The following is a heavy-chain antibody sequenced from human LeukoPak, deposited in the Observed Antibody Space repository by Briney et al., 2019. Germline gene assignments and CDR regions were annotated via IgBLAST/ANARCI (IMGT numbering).Heavy chain of an antibody. J-gene: IGHJ4*02. V-gene: IGHV4-39*01. CDR2: LYSSGST. CDR1: GGSISSSTIYY. D-gene: IGHD4-17*01. CDR3: ARHQSGEYFDY. Sequence: SETLSASCTVSGGSISSSTIYYWGWIRQPPGKGLEWIGSLYSSGSTYYNPSLKSRVTISVDTSKNQFSLKLTSVTAADTAVYYCARHQSGEYFDYWGQGPLVTVSS.